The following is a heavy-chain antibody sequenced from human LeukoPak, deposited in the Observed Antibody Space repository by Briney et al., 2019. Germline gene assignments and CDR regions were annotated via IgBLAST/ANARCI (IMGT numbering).Heavy chain of an antibody. CDR1: GFTFGDNA. Sequence: AGGSLRLSCTTSGFTFGDNAMSWVRQAPGKGPEWVGVIRSKAYGATTDCAASLKGRFSISTDDSKSIAYLQMNSLKTEDTAVYYCTTQRTGWPAVYWGQGTLVTVSS. J-gene: IGHJ4*02. V-gene: IGHV3-49*04. D-gene: IGHD6-19*01. CDR2: IRSKAYGATT. CDR3: TTQRTGWPAVY.